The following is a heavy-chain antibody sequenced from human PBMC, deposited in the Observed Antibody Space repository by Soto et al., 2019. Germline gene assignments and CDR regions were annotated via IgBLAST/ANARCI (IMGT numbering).Heavy chain of an antibody. CDR1: GGTFSSYA. Sequence: GASVKVSCKASGGTFSSYAISWVRQAPGQGLEWMGGIIPIFGTANYAQKFQGRVTITADESTSTAYMELSSLRSEDTAVYYCTTLPCRWSGYGMDVWGQGTTVTVSS. V-gene: IGHV1-69*13. CDR2: IIPIFGTA. CDR3: TTLPCRWSGYGMDV. J-gene: IGHJ6*02. D-gene: IGHD3-3*01.